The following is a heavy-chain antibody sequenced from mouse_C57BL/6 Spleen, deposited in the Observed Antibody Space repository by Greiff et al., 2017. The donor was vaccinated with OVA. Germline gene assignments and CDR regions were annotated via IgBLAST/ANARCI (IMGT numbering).Heavy chain of an antibody. CDR1: GFNIKDDY. CDR3: TTTIYYAMDY. V-gene: IGHV14-4*01. CDR2: IDPENGDT. J-gene: IGHJ4*01. Sequence: VHVKQSGAELVRPGASVKLSCTASGFNIKDDYMHWVKQRPEQGLEWIGWIDPENGDTEYASKFQGKATITADTSSNTAYLQLSSLTSEDTAVYYCTTTIYYAMDYWGQGTSVTVSS.